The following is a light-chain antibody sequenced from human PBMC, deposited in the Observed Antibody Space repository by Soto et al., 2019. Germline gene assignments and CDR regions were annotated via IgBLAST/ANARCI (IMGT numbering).Light chain of an antibody. J-gene: IGKJ2*01. CDR3: QQYNSYSPT. CDR2: DAS. Sequence: DIQMTQSPSTLYASVGDRVTITCRASQSISSWLAWYQQKPGKAPKLLIYDASSLESGVPSRFSGSGSGTEFTLTISSLQPDDSATYHCQQYNSYSPTFGQGTKLEIQ. V-gene: IGKV1-5*01. CDR1: QSISSW.